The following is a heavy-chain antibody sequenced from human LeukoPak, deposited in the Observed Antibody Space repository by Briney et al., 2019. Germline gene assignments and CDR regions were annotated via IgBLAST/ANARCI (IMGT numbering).Heavy chain of an antibody. CDR1: GGSINSYY. CDR3: ARTYYDFWSGPTGFDY. V-gene: IGHV4-59*01. CDR2: IFYIGST. D-gene: IGHD3-3*01. J-gene: IGHJ4*02. Sequence: PSETLSLTCTVSGGSINSYYWSWIRQPPGKGLEWIGYIFYIGSTNYNPSLKSRVTISVDTSKNQFSLKLSSVTAADTAVYYCARTYYDFWSGPTGFDYWGQGTLVTVSS.